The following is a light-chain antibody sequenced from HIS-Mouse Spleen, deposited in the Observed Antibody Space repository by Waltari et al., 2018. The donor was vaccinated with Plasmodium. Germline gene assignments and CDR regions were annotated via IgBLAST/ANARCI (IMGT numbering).Light chain of an antibody. CDR1: ALPKNY. J-gene: IGLJ3*02. CDR3: YSTDSSGNHRV. Sequence: SYELTPPPSVSVSPGQTARITCSGDALPKNYAYWYQQKSGQAHLLVIYEDSKRPSGIPERFSGSISGTMATLTISGAQVEDEADYYCYSTDSSGNHRVFGGGTKLTVL. CDR2: EDS. V-gene: IGLV3-10*01.